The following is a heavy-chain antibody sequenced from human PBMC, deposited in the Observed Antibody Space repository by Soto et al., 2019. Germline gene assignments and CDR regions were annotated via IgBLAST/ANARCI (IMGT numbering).Heavy chain of an antibody. Sequence: LRLSCAASGFTFSSYEMNWVRQAPGKGLEWVSYISSSGSTIYYADSVKGRFTISGDNAKNSLYLQMNSLRAEDTAVYYCARDWLELRLYYGMDVWGQGTTVTVSS. CDR2: ISSSGSTI. V-gene: IGHV3-48*03. CDR1: GFTFSSYE. CDR3: ARDWLELRLYYGMDV. J-gene: IGHJ6*02. D-gene: IGHD1-7*01.